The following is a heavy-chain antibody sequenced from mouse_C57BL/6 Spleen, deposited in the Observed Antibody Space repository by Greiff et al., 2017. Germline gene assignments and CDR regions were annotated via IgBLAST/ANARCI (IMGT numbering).Heavy chain of an antibody. D-gene: IGHD2-1*01. CDR2: IDPENGDT. V-gene: IGHV14-4*01. CDR3: TTDGKNY. Sequence: VQLQQSGAELVRPGASVKLSCTASGFNIKDDYMHWVKQRPEQGLEWIGWIDPENGDTEYASKFQGKATITADTSSNTAYLQLSSLTSEDTAVXYCTTDGKNYWGQGTTLTVSS. CDR1: GFNIKDDY. J-gene: IGHJ2*01.